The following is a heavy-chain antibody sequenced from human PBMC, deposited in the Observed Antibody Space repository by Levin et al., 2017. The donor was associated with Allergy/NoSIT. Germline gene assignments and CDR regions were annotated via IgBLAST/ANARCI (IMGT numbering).Heavy chain of an antibody. CDR3: ALSGLQLRNDS. Sequence: SGPTLVKPTQTLTLTCTFSGFSLSTSGMRVSWIRQPPGKALEWLARIDWDDDKFYSTSLKTRLTISKDTSKNQVVLTMTNMDPVDTATYYCALSGLQLRNDSWGQGTMVTVSS. V-gene: IGHV2-70*04. D-gene: IGHD5-24*01. CDR2: IDWDDDK. J-gene: IGHJ3*02. CDR1: GFSLSTSGMR.